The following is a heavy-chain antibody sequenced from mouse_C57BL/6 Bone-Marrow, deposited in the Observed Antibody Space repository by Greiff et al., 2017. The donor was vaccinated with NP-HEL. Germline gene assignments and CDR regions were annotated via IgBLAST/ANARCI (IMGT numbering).Heavy chain of an antibody. CDR1: GFTFSDYY. CDR2: ISNGGGST. V-gene: IGHV5-12*01. CDR3: ARQGGSTVVPYYAMDY. D-gene: IGHD1-1*01. Sequence: EVMLVESGGGLVQPGGSLKLSCAASGFTFSDYYMYWVRQTPEKRLEWVAYISNGGGSTYYPDTVQGRFTISRDNATNTLYLQMSRLKSEDTAMYYCARQGGSTVVPYYAMDYWGQGTSVTVSS. J-gene: IGHJ4*01.